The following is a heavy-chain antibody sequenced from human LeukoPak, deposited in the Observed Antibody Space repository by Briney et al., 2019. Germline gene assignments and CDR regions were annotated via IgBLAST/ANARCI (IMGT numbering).Heavy chain of an antibody. CDR3: ARGAEQLGPFDY. Sequence: SETLSLTCAVYGGSFSGYYWSWIRQPPGKGLEWIGEINHSGSTNYNPSLKSRVTISVDTSKNQFSLKLSSVTAADTAVYYCARGAEQLGPFDYWGQGTLVTVSS. V-gene: IGHV4-34*01. J-gene: IGHJ4*02. CDR1: GGSFSGYY. CDR2: INHSGST. D-gene: IGHD6-6*01.